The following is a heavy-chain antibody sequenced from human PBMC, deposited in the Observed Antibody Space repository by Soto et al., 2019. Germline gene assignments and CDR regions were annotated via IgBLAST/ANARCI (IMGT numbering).Heavy chain of an antibody. D-gene: IGHD6-13*01. CDR3: AREYSSPSGAYDYGMDV. Sequence: EVQLVESGGGLVQPGGSLRLSCAASGFTFSSYEMNWVRQAPGKGLEWVSYISSSGSTIYYADSVKGRFTISRDNAKNSLYLQMNSLRAEDTAVYYCAREYSSPSGAYDYGMDVCGQGTTVTVAS. CDR1: GFTFSSYE. J-gene: IGHJ6*02. CDR2: ISSSGSTI. V-gene: IGHV3-48*03.